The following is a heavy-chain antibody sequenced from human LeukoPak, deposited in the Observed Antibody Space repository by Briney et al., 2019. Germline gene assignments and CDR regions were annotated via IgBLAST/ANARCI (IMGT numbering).Heavy chain of an antibody. V-gene: IGHV3-53*01. J-gene: IGHJ4*02. CDR2: IYGGGGST. CDR3: ARGGNIAVAGTFDY. Sequence: GGSLRLSCAASGFTVSSNDMSWVRQAPGKGLEWVSVIYGGGGSTYYADSVKGRFTISRDNSKNTLYLQMISLRAEDTAVYYCARGGNIAVAGTFDYWGQGTLVTVSS. D-gene: IGHD6-19*01. CDR1: GFTVSSND.